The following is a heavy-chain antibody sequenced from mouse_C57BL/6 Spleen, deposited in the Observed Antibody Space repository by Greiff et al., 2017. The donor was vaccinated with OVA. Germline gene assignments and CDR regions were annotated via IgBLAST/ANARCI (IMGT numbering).Heavy chain of an antibody. J-gene: IGHJ2*01. CDR3: ARQGLRQDYFDD. CDR2: ISSGGSYT. D-gene: IGHD2-4*01. CDR1: GFTFSSYG. Sequence: EVKLEESGGDLVKPGGSLKLSCAASGFTFSSYGMSWVRQTPDKRLEWVATISSGGSYTYYPDSVKGRFTISRDNAKNTLYLQMSSLKSEDTAMYYCARQGLRQDYFDDWGQGTTLTVSS. V-gene: IGHV5-6*02.